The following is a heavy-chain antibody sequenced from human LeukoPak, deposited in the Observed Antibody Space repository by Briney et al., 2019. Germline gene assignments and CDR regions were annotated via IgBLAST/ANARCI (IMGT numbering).Heavy chain of an antibody. CDR2: IYATGTT. CDR3: ARVGPWVNPDYYYYYMGA. J-gene: IGHJ6*03. Sequence: PGGSLRLSCGASGFTVDNDYMSWVRQAPGKGLEWIAIIYATGTTYQADSVKGRFTISRDNSKNTLYLHISRLRTEDTAVYYCARVGPWVNPDYYYYYMGAWGKGTTVTVSS. V-gene: IGHV3-53*01. CDR1: GFTVDNDY. D-gene: IGHD1-14*01.